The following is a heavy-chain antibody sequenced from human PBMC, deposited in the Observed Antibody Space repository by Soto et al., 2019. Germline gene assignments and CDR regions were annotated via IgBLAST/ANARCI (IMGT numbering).Heavy chain of an antibody. J-gene: IGHJ4*02. CDR3: AKGRGVTTRPYYFDY. CDR1: GFTFSSYA. Sequence: GGSLRLSCAASGFTFSSYAMGWVRQAPGKGLEWVSAISGSGGSTYYADSVKGRFTISRDNSKNTLYLQMNSLRAEDTAVYYCAKGRGVTTRPYYFDYWGQGTLVTVSS. D-gene: IGHD4-17*01. V-gene: IGHV3-23*01. CDR2: ISGSGGST.